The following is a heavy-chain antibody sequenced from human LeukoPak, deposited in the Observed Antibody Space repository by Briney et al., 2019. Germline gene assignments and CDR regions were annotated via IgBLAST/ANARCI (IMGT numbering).Heavy chain of an antibody. CDR3: ARDRGRRRDGYNYPFDY. V-gene: IGHV3-74*01. J-gene: IGHJ4*02. D-gene: IGHD5-24*01. Sequence: GGSLRLSCAASGFTFSSYWMHWVRQAPGKGLVWVSRINSDGSSTSYADSVKGRFTISRDNAKNTLYLQMNSLRAEDTAVYYCARDRGRRRDGYNYPFDYWGQGTLVTVSS. CDR1: GFTFSSYW. CDR2: INSDGSST.